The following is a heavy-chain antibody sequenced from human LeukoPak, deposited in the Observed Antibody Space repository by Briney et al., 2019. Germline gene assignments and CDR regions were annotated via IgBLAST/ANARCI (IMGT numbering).Heavy chain of an antibody. CDR2: INPNSGGT. J-gene: IGHJ4*02. CDR1: GYTFTGYY. Sequence: ASVKVFCKASGYTFTGYYMHWVRQAPGQGLEWMGWINPNSGGTNYAQKFQGRVTMTRDTSISTAYMELSRLRSDDTAVYYCAARLVYCSSTSCYAGFDYWGQGTLVTVSS. V-gene: IGHV1-2*02. D-gene: IGHD2-2*01. CDR3: AARLVYCSSTSCYAGFDY.